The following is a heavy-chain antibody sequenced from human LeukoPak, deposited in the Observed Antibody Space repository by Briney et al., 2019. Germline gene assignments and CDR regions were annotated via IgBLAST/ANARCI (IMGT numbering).Heavy chain of an antibody. J-gene: IGHJ4*02. V-gene: IGHV3-64*01. D-gene: IGHD3-16*01. CDR2: ISRNGGNT. CDR3: ARDPFGGATLDY. Sequence: GGSLRLSCAASGFTFSSCAMHWVRQAPGKGLEYVSGISRNGGNTYYANPVKGRFTISRDNSKNTLHLQMGSLRAEDMAVYYCARDPFGGATLDYWGQGTLVTVSS. CDR1: GFTFSSCA.